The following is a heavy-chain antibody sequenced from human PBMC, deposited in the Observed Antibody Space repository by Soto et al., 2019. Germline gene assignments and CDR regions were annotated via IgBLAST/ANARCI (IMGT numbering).Heavy chain of an antibody. D-gene: IGHD3-3*01. V-gene: IGHV4-59*06. Sequence: SETLSLTCTVSGDSISSYYWSWIRQPPGKGLEWIGYIYYSGSTYYNPSLKSRVTISVDTSKNQFSLKLSSVTAADTAVYYCARWWSGSRQGFDPWGQGTLVT. J-gene: IGHJ5*02. CDR3: ARWWSGSRQGFDP. CDR2: IYYSGST. CDR1: GDSISSYY.